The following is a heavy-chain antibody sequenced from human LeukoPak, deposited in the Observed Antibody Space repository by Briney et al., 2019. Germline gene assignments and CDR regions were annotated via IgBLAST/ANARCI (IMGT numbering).Heavy chain of an antibody. D-gene: IGHD6-13*01. CDR3: ARESSSSWYANWFDP. V-gene: IGHV4-61*01. CDR2: IYNSGST. J-gene: IGHJ5*02. CDR1: GGSISSSSYY. Sequence: SETLSLTCTVSGGSISSSSYYWSWIRQPPGRGLEWIGYIYNSGSTKYNPSLKSRVTISLDMSKNQFSLKLSSVTAADTAVYYCARESSSSWYANWFDPWGQGTLVTVSS.